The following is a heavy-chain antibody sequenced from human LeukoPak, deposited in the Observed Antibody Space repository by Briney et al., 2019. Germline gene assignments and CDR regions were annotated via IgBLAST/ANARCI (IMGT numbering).Heavy chain of an antibody. CDR1: GGALSSDY. D-gene: IGHD2-2*01. CDR3: ARYIRGPDYYIDV. CDR2: VSYSGSA. J-gene: IGHJ6*03. V-gene: IGHV4-59*01. Sequence: SETLSLTCTASGGALSSDYWSWVRQPPGKGLEWIGYVSYSGSARYNPSLSSRLTISLDTPKNRFSLNLYSVTAADTAIYFCARYIRGPDYYIDVWGKGTTVAVSS.